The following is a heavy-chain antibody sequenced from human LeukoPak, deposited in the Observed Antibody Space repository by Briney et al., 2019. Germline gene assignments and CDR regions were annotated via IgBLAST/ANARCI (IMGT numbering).Heavy chain of an antibody. J-gene: IGHJ4*02. Sequence: ASVKVSCKASGYTFTSYGISWVRQAPGQGLEWMGWINPNSGGTNYAQKFQGRVTMTRDTSISTAYMELNRLRSDDTAVYYCARAGIAYGGDYWGQGTLVTVSS. CDR1: GYTFTSYG. D-gene: IGHD6-13*01. CDR3: ARAGIAYGGDY. V-gene: IGHV1-2*02. CDR2: INPNSGGT.